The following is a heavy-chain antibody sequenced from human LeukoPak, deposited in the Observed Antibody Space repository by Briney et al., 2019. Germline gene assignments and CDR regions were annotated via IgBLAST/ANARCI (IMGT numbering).Heavy chain of an antibody. CDR3: ARAFPRYCSSTSCYAYYYGMDV. V-gene: IGHV1-18*04. J-gene: IGHJ6*04. CDR2: FSPYNGNT. Sequence: GASVKVSCKAFGYTFTSYGISWVRQAPGQGFEWMGWFSPYNGNTNYAQKLQGRVTMTTDTSTSTAYMELRSLRSDDTAVYYCARAFPRYCSSTSCYAYYYGMDVWGKGTTVTVSS. D-gene: IGHD2-2*01. CDR1: GYTFTSYG.